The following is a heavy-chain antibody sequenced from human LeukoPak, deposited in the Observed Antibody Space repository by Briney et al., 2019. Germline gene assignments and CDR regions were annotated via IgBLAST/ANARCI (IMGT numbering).Heavy chain of an antibody. J-gene: IGHJ6*03. V-gene: IGHV3-48*03. CDR2: ISSNGSTI. Sequence: GGSLRLSCAASGFTFSSYEMNWVRQAPGKGLECVSYISSNGSTIYYADSVKGRFTISRDNAKNTLYLQMKSLRAEDTAVYYCAKGGGYEAQYYYYYLDVWGKGTTVTISS. CDR1: GFTFSSYE. D-gene: IGHD5-12*01. CDR3: AKGGGYEAQYYYYYLDV.